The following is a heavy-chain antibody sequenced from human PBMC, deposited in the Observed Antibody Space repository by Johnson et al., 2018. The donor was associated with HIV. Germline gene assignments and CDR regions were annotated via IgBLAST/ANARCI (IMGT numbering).Heavy chain of an antibody. CDR1: GFTFSNAW. D-gene: IGHD3-16*02. V-gene: IGHV3-66*02. CDR2: IYSGGST. CDR3: ARVIRAFDI. J-gene: IGHJ3*02. Sequence: VQLVESGGGVVRPGGSLRLSCAASGFTFSNAWMSWVRQTPGKGLEWVSVIYSGGSTYYADSVKGRFTISRDNSKNTPYLQMNSLRAEDTAVYYCARVIRAFDIWGQGTMVTVSS.